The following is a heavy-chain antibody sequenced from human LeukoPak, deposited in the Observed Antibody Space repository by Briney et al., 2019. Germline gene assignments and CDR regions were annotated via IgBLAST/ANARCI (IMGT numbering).Heavy chain of an antibody. CDR2: IYYSGST. CDR3: ARGSGSYPLWAFDI. D-gene: IGHD1-26*01. Sequence: PSETLSLTCTVSGGSISSGSYYWGWIRQPPGKGLEWIGSIYYSGSTYYNPSLKSRVTISVDTSKNQFSLKLSSVTAADTAVYYCARGSGSYPLWAFDIWGQGTMVTVSS. CDR1: GGSISSGSYY. V-gene: IGHV4-39*07. J-gene: IGHJ3*02.